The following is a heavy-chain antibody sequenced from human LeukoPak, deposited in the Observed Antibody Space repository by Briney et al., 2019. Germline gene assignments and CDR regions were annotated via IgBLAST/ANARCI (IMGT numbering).Heavy chain of an antibody. Sequence: GGSLRLSCAASGFAFSSYWMHWVRQAPGKGLEWVSAISDSGGAIFYADSVKGRFTMSRDNSKNSLFLQMNSLRAEDTALYYSARIGSAAFTDYWGQGTLVTVSS. CDR1: GFAFSSYW. J-gene: IGHJ4*02. D-gene: IGHD3-3*02. CDR2: ISDSGGAI. CDR3: ARIGSAAFTDY. V-gene: IGHV3-23*01.